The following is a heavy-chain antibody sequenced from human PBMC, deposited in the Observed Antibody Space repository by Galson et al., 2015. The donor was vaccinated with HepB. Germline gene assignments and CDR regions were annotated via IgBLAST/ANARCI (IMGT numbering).Heavy chain of an antibody. V-gene: IGHV3-53*01. D-gene: IGHD4/OR15-4a*01. Sequence: SLRLSCAASGLTVSRNYMSWVRQAPGKGLEWVSLIYSGGTTYYTDSVKGRFTISRDNSKNTLYLQMNSLRAEDTAVYYCARGKTNYVHYWYFDLWGRGTLVTVSS. J-gene: IGHJ2*01. CDR1: GLTVSRNY. CDR3: ARGKTNYVHYWYFDL. CDR2: IYSGGTT.